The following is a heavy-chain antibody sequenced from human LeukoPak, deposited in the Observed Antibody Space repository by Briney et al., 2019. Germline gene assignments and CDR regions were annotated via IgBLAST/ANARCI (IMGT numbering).Heavy chain of an antibody. D-gene: IGHD4-23*01. V-gene: IGHV4-59*01. CDR1: GGSISSYY. CDR3: ARELDTVGFDY. J-gene: IGHJ4*02. CDR2: IYYSGST. Sequence: SETLSLTCTVSGGSISSYYWSWIRQPPGKGLEWIGYIYYSGSTNYNPSLKSRVTISVDTSKNQFSLKLSSVTAADTAVYYCARELDTVGFDYWGQGTLVTVSS.